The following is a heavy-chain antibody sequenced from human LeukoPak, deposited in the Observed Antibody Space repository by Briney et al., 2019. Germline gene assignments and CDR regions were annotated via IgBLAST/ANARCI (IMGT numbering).Heavy chain of an antibody. CDR2: IYTSGST. J-gene: IGHJ4*02. D-gene: IGHD3-10*01. V-gene: IGHV4-61*09. CDR3: ARSSGSYSAYFDY. Sequence: PSQTLSLTCTVSGGSISSGNHYWSWIRQPAGKGLEWIGHIYTSGSTNYNPSLKSRVTISVDTSKNQFSLNLSSVTAADTAVYYCARSSGSYSAYFDYWGQGTLVTVSS. CDR1: GGSISSGNHY.